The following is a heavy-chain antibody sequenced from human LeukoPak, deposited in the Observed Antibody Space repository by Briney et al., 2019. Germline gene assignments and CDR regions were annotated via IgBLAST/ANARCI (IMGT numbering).Heavy chain of an antibody. CDR1: GFTFSRYW. CDR2: IKSDGKT. D-gene: IGHD3-22*01. CDR3: ATGDKWFILGSGAFDI. V-gene: IGHV3-74*01. J-gene: IGHJ3*02. Sequence: PGGSLRLSREASGFTFSRYWMHWVRQAPGKGLVWVSRIKSDGKTNYADSVKGRFTISRDNAKNSLYLQMNSLRAEDTALYYCATGDKWFILGSGAFDIWGQGTMVTVSS.